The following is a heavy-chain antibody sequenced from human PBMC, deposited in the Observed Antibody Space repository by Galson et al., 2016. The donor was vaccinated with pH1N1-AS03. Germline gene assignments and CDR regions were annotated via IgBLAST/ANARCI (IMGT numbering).Heavy chain of an antibody. CDR2: IDPSIGST. V-gene: IGHV1-46*01. CDR3: ATYGSGSRGGFDY. J-gene: IGHJ4*02. Sequence: SVKVSCKASGYTFSRYYMHWMRQAPGQGPEWMGVIDPSIGSTTYAQKFQGRVTMTRDTATTTAYMELSSLRSDGTAVYYCATYGSGSRGGFDYWGQGALITVSS. D-gene: IGHD3-10*01. CDR1: GYTFSRYY.